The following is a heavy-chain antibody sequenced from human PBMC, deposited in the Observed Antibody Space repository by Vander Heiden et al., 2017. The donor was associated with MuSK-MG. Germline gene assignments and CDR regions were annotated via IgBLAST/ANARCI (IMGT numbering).Heavy chain of an antibody. CDR2: IDPSDSYT. V-gene: IGHV5-10-1*03. CDR3: ARPFSGSYYGDAFDI. J-gene: IGHJ3*02. D-gene: IGHD1-26*01. Sequence: EVQLVQSGAEVKKTVESPRNSCRGSGHSFTSYWISWVRQMPGKGLEWMGRIDPSDSYTNYSPSFQGHVTISADKSISTAYLQWSSLKASDTAMYYCARPFSGSYYGDAFDIWGQGTMVTVSS. CDR1: GHSFTSYW.